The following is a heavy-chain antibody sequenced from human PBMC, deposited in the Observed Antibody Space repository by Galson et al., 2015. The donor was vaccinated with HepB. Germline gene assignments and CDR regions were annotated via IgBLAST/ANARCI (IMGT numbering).Heavy chain of an antibody. Sequence: SLRLSCAASGFTFSSYSMNWVRQAPGKGLEWVSSISSSSSYIYYADSVKGRFTISRDNAKNSLYLQMNSLRAEDTAVYYCARDTAAAAPHANYWGQGTLVTVSS. V-gene: IGHV3-21*01. D-gene: IGHD6-13*01. CDR3: ARDTAAAAPHANY. CDR2: ISSSSSYI. J-gene: IGHJ4*02. CDR1: GFTFSSYS.